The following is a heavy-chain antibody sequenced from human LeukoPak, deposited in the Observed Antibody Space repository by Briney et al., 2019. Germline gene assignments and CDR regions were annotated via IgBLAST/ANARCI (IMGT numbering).Heavy chain of an antibody. D-gene: IGHD3-16*01. CDR3: AKDLGDYIWGSYDNWFDS. CDR2: ISGSGGST. V-gene: IGHV3-23*01. CDR1: GFTFSSYG. Sequence: PGGTLRLSCAASGFTFSSYGMSWVRQAPGKGLEWVSAISGSGGSTYYADSVKGRFTISRDNSKNTLYLQMNSLRAEDTAVYYCAKDLGDYIWGSYDNWFDSWGQGTLVTVSS. J-gene: IGHJ5*01.